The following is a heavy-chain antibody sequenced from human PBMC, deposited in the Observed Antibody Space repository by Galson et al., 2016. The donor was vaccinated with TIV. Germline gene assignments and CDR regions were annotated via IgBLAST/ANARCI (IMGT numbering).Heavy chain of an antibody. CDR3: ARDGEVGSSDYDH. Sequence: SCKASGYTFTGYFIHWVRQAPGQGLERMGIINPSGGSTSYAQKFQGRVTMTRVTSTSTVYMELSSLRSEDTAVYYCARDGEVGSSDYDHWGQGTLVSVSS. J-gene: IGHJ4*02. V-gene: IGHV1-46*01. D-gene: IGHD3-22*01. CDR2: INPSGGST. CDR1: GYTFTGYF.